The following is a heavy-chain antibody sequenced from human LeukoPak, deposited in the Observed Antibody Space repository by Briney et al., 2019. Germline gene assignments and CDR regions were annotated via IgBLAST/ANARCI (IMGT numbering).Heavy chain of an antibody. CDR3: AKDGGGSLFARGACDI. CDR2: ISGGGGSI. D-gene: IGHD2-15*01. Sequence: GGSLRLSCAASGLTFSIYALSWVRQAPGKGLEWVSAISGGGGSIYYADSVKGRFTISRDNSKNTLYLQMNGLRSEDTAVYFCAKDGGGSLFARGACDIWGQGTMVTVSS. CDR1: GLTFSIYA. J-gene: IGHJ3*02. V-gene: IGHV3-23*01.